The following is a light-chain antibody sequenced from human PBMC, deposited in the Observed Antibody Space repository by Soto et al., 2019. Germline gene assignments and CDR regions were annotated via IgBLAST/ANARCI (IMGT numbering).Light chain of an antibody. J-gene: IGKJ2*01. Sequence: DIQMTQSPSSLSASVGDRVTISCRASQSISSYLNWYQQKPGEAPKLLIYAASSLQSGVPSRFSGSGSGTDFTLTISSLQPEDFATYYCQQSYSTPYTFGQGTKLELK. CDR3: QQSYSTPYT. CDR2: AAS. V-gene: IGKV1-39*01. CDR1: QSISSY.